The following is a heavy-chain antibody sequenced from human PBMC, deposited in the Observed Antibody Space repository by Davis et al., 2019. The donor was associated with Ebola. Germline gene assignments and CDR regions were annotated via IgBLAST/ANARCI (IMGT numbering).Heavy chain of an antibody. Sequence: GESLKISCAASGFTFSSYSMNWVRQAPGKGLEWVSSISGSGGSTDNADSVKGRFTISRDNSKNTLYLQMNSLRDEDTAVYYCARVYPMIVVAPILYYYYGMDVWGQGTTVTVSS. J-gene: IGHJ6*02. CDR3: ARVYPMIVVAPILYYYYGMDV. V-gene: IGHV3-23*01. CDR1: GFTFSSYS. CDR2: ISGSGGST. D-gene: IGHD3-22*01.